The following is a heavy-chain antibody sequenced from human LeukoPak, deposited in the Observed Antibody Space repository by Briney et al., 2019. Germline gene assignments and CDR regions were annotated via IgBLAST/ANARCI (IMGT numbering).Heavy chain of an antibody. D-gene: IGHD3-16*02. V-gene: IGHV3-72*01. CDR1: GFTFSDHY. CDR3: AKSIVWPLRFDY. Sequence: GGSLRLSCAASGFTFSDHYMDWVRQTPGKGLEWVGRTRNKANSYTTEYAASVKARFSISRDDSKNSLYLQMNSLRAEDTAVYYCAKSIVWPLRFDYWGQGTLVTVSS. CDR2: TRNKANSYTT. J-gene: IGHJ4*02.